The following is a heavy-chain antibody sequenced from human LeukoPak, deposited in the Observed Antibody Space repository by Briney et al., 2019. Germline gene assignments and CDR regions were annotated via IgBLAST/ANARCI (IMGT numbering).Heavy chain of an antibody. Sequence: GGSLRLSCVASGFTFSSYGMHWVRQAPGEGPEWVAFISYDGSNKYYADSVKGRFTISRDNSKNTLYLQMNSLRAEDTATYYCAKGVGATRIFDYWGQGTLVTVPS. CDR2: ISYDGSNK. J-gene: IGHJ4*02. V-gene: IGHV3-30*18. CDR3: AKGVGATRIFDY. CDR1: GFTFSSYG. D-gene: IGHD1-26*01.